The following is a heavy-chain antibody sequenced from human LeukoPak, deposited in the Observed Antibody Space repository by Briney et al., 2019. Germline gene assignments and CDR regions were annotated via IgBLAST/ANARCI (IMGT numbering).Heavy chain of an antibody. Sequence: SQTLFLTCTVSGGSISSGDYYWSWIRQPPGKGLEWIGYIYYSGSTYYNPSLKSRVTISVDTSKNQFSLKLSSVTAADTAVYYCARGLVVVPAATSLWFDPWGQGTLVTVSS. CDR1: GGSISSGDYY. D-gene: IGHD2-2*01. CDR3: ARGLVVVPAATSLWFDP. CDR2: IYYSGST. V-gene: IGHV4-30-4*01. J-gene: IGHJ5*02.